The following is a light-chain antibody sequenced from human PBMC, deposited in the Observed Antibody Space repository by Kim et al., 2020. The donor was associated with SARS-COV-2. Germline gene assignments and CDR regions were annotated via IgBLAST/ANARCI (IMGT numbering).Light chain of an antibody. Sequence: VSPGQTACITCSGDKLGDKYACWYQQKPGQSPVLVIYQDSKRPSGIPERFSGSNSGNTATLTISGTQAMDEADYYCQAWDSSTNYVFGTGTKVTV. CDR3: QAWDSSTNYV. J-gene: IGLJ1*01. CDR1: KLGDKY. CDR2: QDS. V-gene: IGLV3-1*01.